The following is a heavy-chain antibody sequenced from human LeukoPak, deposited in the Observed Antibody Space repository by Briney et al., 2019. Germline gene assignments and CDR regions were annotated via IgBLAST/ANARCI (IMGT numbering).Heavy chain of an antibody. D-gene: IGHD1-26*01. Sequence: GGPLRLSCAASGLPFSSYWMAWVRQAPGRGLEGVANIRQDGGEIYYVDSVKGRFILSRDNAKNSLYLEMNSLRDEDTAVYYCARDKIVGATNFDSWGQGTLVTVSS. CDR3: ARDKIVGATNFDS. J-gene: IGHJ4*02. CDR2: IRQDGGEI. V-gene: IGHV3-7*01. CDR1: GLPFSSYW.